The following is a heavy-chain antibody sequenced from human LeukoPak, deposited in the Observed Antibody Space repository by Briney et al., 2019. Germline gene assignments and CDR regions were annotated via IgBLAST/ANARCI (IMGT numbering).Heavy chain of an antibody. CDR3: TIDRGDYGIPF. D-gene: IGHD4-17*01. CDR1: GFSITDAW. CDR2: IRSKTDGGTT. J-gene: IGHJ4*02. Sequence: GGSLRLSCVASGFSITDAWMNWVRQAPGKGLEWVGRIRSKTDGGTTDYAAPVKGRFSISRDDSKNTLYLQMNRLKTEDTAVYYCTIDRGDYGIPFWGQGTLVTVSS. V-gene: IGHV3-15*07.